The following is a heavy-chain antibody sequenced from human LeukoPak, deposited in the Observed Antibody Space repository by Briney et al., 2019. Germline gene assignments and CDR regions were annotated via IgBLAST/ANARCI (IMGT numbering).Heavy chain of an antibody. D-gene: IGHD3-22*01. CDR2: ISYDGSNK. CDR1: GFTFNIYS. Sequence: PGGSLRLSCAASGFTFNIYSMNWVRQAPGKGLEWVAVISYDGSNKYYADSVKGRFTISRDNSKNTLYLQMNSLKTEDTAVYYCTTDPHHYDSRLWGQGTLVTVSS. CDR3: TTDPHHYDSRL. V-gene: IGHV3-30*03. J-gene: IGHJ4*02.